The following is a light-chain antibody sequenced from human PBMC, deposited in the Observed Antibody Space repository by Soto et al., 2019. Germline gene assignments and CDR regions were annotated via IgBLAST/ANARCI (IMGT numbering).Light chain of an antibody. J-gene: IGLJ2*01. CDR2: ANN. CDR3: AAWDDSLSGVV. V-gene: IGLV1-44*01. Sequence: QSVLTQPPSASGTPGRTITISCSGSNSNIGSNTVNWYQQFPGTAPKLLIFANNQRPSGVPDRFSGSKSGTSASLAISGLQSEDEAHYYCAAWDDSLSGVVFGGGTKLTVL. CDR1: NSNIGSNT.